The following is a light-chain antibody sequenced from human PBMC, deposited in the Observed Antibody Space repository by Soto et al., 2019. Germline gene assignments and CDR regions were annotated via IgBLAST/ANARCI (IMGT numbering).Light chain of an antibody. CDR2: GAS. CDR1: QDIRNN. CDR3: QQYGSDSFT. J-gene: IGKJ3*01. V-gene: IGKV1-16*01. Sequence: IQMTQSPSSLSASVGDRVTITCRASQDIRNNLAWFQQKSGRAPKSLMFGASSLQSGVPSRFSGSGSGTDFTLTISSLQPEDFATYYCQQYGSDSFTFGPGTKVDIK.